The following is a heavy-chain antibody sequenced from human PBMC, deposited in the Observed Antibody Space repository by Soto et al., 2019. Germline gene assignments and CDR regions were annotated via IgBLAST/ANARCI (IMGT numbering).Heavy chain of an antibody. D-gene: IGHD5-12*01. J-gene: IGHJ6*03. CDR1: GFTFSSYA. Sequence: GGSLRLSCAASGFTFSSYAMSWVRQAPGKGLEWVSAISGSGGSTYYADSVKGRFTISRDNSKNTLYLQMNSLRAEDTAVYYCAKGGTGYSGYDQVDAWAKFSYYYHYYMDVWGKGTTVTVSS. V-gene: IGHV3-23*01. CDR2: ISGSGGST. CDR3: AKGGTGYSGYDQVDAWAKFSYYYHYYMDV.